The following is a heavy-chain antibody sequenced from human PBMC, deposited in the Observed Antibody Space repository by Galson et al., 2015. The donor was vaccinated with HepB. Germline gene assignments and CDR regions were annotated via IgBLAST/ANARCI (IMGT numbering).Heavy chain of an antibody. V-gene: IGHV3-53*01. CDR2: IYSGGAT. Sequence: SLRLSCAASGFTVSNNYMTWVRQAPGKGLEWVSVIYSGGATYYADSVKGRFTISRDNSKNTLYLQMNSLRVEDTAVYYCARAPSSSSGWPGPLDYWGQGTLVTVSS. J-gene: IGHJ4*02. CDR1: GFTVSNNY. D-gene: IGHD6-6*01. CDR3: ARAPSSSSGWPGPLDY.